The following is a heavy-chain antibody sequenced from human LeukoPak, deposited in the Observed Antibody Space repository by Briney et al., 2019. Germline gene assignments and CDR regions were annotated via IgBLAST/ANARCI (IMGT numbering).Heavy chain of an antibody. V-gene: IGHV1-2*02. CDR3: ARDYYDSGGYYVVDY. Sequence: ASVKVSCKASGYTFTGYYMHWVRQAPGQGLEWMGWINPNSGGTNYAQKFQGRATMTRDTSISTAYMELSRLRSDDTAVYYCARDYYDSGGYYVVDYWGQGTLVTVSS. J-gene: IGHJ4*02. CDR1: GYTFTGYY. CDR2: INPNSGGT. D-gene: IGHD3-22*01.